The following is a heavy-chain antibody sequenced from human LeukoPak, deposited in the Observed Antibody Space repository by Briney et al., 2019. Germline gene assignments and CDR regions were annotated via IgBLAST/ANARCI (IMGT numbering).Heavy chain of an antibody. CDR1: GGSISSYY. CDR3: ARGGVVPAAIRL. D-gene: IGHD2-2*02. CDR2: IYTSGST. Sequence: SETLSPTCTVSGGSISSYYWSWIRQPAGKGLEWIGRIYTSGSTNYNPSLKSRVTMSVDTSKNQFSLKLSSVTAADTAVYYCARGGVVPAAIRLWGQGTLVTVSS. V-gene: IGHV4-4*07. J-gene: IGHJ4*02.